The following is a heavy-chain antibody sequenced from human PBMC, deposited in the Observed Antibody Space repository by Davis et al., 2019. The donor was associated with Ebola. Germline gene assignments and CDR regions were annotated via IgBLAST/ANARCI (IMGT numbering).Heavy chain of an antibody. J-gene: IGHJ4*02. Sequence: MPSETLSLTCGISGDSVSSNTAAWNWIRQSPSRGLEWLGRTYYRSKWYVDYAVSVKSRITINSDTSKNQFSLQLTSVTPEDTAVYYCARDPPYDQGYDYWGQGTLVTVSS. V-gene: IGHV6-1*01. CDR1: GDSVSSNTAA. CDR3: ARDPPYDQGYDY. D-gene: IGHD3-22*01. CDR2: TYYRSKWYV.